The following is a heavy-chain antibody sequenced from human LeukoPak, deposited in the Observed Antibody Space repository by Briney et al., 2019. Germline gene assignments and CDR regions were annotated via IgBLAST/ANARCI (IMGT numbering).Heavy chain of an antibody. Sequence: PGGSLRLSCAASGFTFSNAWMSWVRQAPGKGLEWVGRIKSKTDGGTTDYAAPVKGRFTISRDDSKSTLYLQMNSLRAEDTALYYCARGKSYSSSWYGEGSGNDAFDIWGQGTMVTVSS. J-gene: IGHJ3*02. CDR1: GFTFSNAW. CDR2: IKSKTDGGTT. D-gene: IGHD6-13*01. CDR3: ARGKSYSSSWYGEGSGNDAFDI. V-gene: IGHV3-15*05.